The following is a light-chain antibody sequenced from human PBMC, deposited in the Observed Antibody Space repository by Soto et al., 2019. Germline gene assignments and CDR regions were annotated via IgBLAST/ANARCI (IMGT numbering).Light chain of an antibody. V-gene: IGKV3D-15*01. CDR3: HQYDSWT. CDR2: GAS. J-gene: IGKJ1*01. Sequence: EIVMTQSPSTLSGAPCEXCTXSCRASQSVSSNLAWYQQKPGQAPRLLIYGASSRATGIPDRFSGSGSGTDFTLTISRLEPEDFAVYYCHQYDSWTFGQGTKVDIK. CDR1: QSVSSN.